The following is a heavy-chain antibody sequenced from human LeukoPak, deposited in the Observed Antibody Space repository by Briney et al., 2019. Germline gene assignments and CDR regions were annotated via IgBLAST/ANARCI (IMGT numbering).Heavy chain of an antibody. J-gene: IGHJ3*02. CDR3: AKDPNGDYIGTFDI. D-gene: IGHD4-17*01. CDR2: INTDGRTT. Sequence: GGSLRLSCVSSGFTFSSYWMHWVRQAPGKGLVWVSRINTDGRTTTYADSVKGRFTISRDNAKNTLYLQMNSLRADDTAVYFCAKDPNGDYIGTFDIWGQGTMVTVSS. CDR1: GFTFSSYW. V-gene: IGHV3-74*01.